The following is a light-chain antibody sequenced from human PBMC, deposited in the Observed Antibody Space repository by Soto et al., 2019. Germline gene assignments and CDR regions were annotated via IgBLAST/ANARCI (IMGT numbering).Light chain of an antibody. Sequence: EIVLTQSPGTLSLSPGERATLSCRASQSVSSSYLAWYQQKPGQAPRLLIYGASSRATGLPGGFSGSGSGTDFTLTVRRREAEDFAVYYCQQYGSSQTVGQGTKVEIK. V-gene: IGKV3-20*01. CDR3: QQYGSSQT. J-gene: IGKJ1*01. CDR2: GAS. CDR1: QSVSSSY.